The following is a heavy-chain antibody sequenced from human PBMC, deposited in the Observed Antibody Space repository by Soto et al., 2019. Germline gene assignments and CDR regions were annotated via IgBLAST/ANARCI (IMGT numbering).Heavy chain of an antibody. CDR2: INPSGDGT. V-gene: IGHV1-46*02. CDR1: GYTFNAFY. D-gene: IGHD4-17*01. CDR3: ARVALGYDYADV. Sequence: ASVKVSCKAFGYTFNAFYMHWVRQAPGQGLEWMGVINPSGDGTSYAQKFQGRVTMNRDTSTSTVYMGLSSLRSEDTAVYYCARVALGYDYADVWGQGTTVTVSS. J-gene: IGHJ6*02.